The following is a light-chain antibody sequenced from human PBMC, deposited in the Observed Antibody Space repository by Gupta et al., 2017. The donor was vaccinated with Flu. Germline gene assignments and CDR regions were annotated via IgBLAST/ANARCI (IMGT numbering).Light chain of an antibody. CDR2: EVS. CDR1: SSDVGGYNY. CDR3: SSYTSSSPDVV. J-gene: IGLJ2*01. Sequence: QSALTQPASVSGSPGQSITISCTGPSSDVGGYNYVSWYQQHPGKAPKLMIYEVSNRPSGVSNRFSGSKSGNTASLTISGLQAEDEADYYCSSYTSSSPDVVFGGGTKLTVL. V-gene: IGLV2-14*01.